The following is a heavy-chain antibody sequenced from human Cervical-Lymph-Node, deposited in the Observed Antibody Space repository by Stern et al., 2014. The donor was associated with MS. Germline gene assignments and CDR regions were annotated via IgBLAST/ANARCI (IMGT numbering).Heavy chain of an antibody. J-gene: IGHJ4*02. V-gene: IGHV3-72*01. CDR1: GFSFSDFY. CDR2: SRNKAKSYTT. CDR3: SRDSSGDY. Sequence: VQLMQSGGGLVQPGGSLRLSCAASGFSFSDFYMDWVRQAPGTGLEWVGRSRNKAKSYTTDYAASVKGRFTISRDDSKNSLYLQMNSLKTEDTAVYYCSRDSSGDYWGPGTLVTVSS.